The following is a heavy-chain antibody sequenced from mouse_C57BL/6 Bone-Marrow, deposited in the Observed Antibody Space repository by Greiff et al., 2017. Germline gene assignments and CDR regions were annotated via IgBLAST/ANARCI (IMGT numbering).Heavy chain of an antibody. CDR3: ARRRTLSCTLHYFDY. J-gene: IGHJ2*01. D-gene: IGHD6-1*01. Sequence: QVQLQQPGAELVKPGASVKMSCKASGYTFTSYWITWVKQRPGQGLEWIGDIYPGSGSTYYNEKFKGKATLTADKSSSTAYMQLSSLTSEDSAVYFCARRRTLSCTLHYFDYWGQGTTLTVSS. V-gene: IGHV1-55*01. CDR2: IYPGSGST. CDR1: GYTFTSYW.